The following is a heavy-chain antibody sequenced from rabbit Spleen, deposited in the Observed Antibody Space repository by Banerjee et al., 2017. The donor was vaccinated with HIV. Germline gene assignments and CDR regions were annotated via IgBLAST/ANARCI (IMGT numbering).Heavy chain of an antibody. CDR1: GFDFSSNA. J-gene: IGHJ4*01. V-gene: IGHV1S47*01. CDR2: IANGDGST. Sequence: QEQLVESGGGLVQPEGSLTLTCKASGFDFSSNAMCWVRQAPGKGPEWIACIANGDGSTYYASWVNGRFTISRTSSTTVALQMTSLTAADTATYFCARDLAGVIGWNFSLWGQGTLVTVS. CDR3: ARDLAGVIGWNFSL. D-gene: IGHD4-1*01.